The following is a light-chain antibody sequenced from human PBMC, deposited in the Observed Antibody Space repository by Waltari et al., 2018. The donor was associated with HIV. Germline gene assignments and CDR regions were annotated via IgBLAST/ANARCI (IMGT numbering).Light chain of an antibody. CDR2: WNS. CDR1: RSNIGSHY. V-gene: IGLV1-47*01. Sequence: SVLTQPPSASRTPGQRVTISCSGSRSNIGSHYVYWYQYFPGATPKLLRAWNSHRPSGCTDRCASSKSGTSASLASSGLRPEDETDYYCASWDDSLSGWVFGGGTKVTVL. J-gene: IGLJ3*02. CDR3: ASWDDSLSGWV.